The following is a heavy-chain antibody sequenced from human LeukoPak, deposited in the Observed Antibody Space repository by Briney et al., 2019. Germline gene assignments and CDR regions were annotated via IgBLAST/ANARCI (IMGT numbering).Heavy chain of an antibody. CDR2: INEDGSNK. Sequence: PGGSLRLSCTASGFSFSNHYMRWIRQAPGKGLEWVANINEDGSNKWHLGSVKGRFTVSRDNARNSLYLQMNSLRVEDTAVYYCTRVIVAVPGYFDYFDFWGQGVLVTVSP. CDR1: GFSFSNHY. J-gene: IGHJ4*02. CDR3: TRVIVAVPGYFDYFDF. V-gene: IGHV3-7*01. D-gene: IGHD6-19*01.